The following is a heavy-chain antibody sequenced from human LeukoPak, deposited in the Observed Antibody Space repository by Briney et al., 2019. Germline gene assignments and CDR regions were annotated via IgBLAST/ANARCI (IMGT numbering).Heavy chain of an antibody. D-gene: IGHD6-19*01. V-gene: IGHV3-30*18. Sequence: GGSLRLSCAASGLTFSSYGMHWVRQAPGKGLEWVAVISYGGSNKYYADSVKGRFTISRDNSKNTLYLQMNSLRAEDTAVYYCAKEPEYSSGWYFDYWGQGTLVTVSS. J-gene: IGHJ4*02. CDR3: AKEPEYSSGWYFDY. CDR1: GLTFSSYG. CDR2: ISYGGSNK.